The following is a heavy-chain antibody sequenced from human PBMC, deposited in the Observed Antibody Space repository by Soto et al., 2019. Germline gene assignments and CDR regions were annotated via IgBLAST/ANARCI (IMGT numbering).Heavy chain of an antibody. CDR1: GFIFSDYS. CDR2: IKQDGGEE. V-gene: IGHV3-7*01. D-gene: IGHD3-22*01. Sequence: EVQLVQSGAEVKKPGESLKISCAASGFIFSDYSMSWVRQSPGKGLEGVANIKQDGGEEDYVDSVKGRLTISRDNAKNSLYLQMNSLRAEDTAVYYCARVYYESRGPTKYRAFDFWGQGTMVTVSS. J-gene: IGHJ3*01. CDR3: ARVYYESRGPTKYRAFDF.